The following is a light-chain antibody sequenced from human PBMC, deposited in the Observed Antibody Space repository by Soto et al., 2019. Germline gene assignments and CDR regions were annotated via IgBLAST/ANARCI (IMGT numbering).Light chain of an antibody. CDR3: QSYDSSLSVVV. V-gene: IGLV1-40*01. J-gene: IGLJ2*01. Sequence: QSVLTQPPSVSGAPGQRVTISCTGSSSNLGAGFCVQWYQQLPGTAPKLVIYDNTNRPSGVPDRFSGSRSGTSASLAITGLQTEDEADYYCQSYDSSLSVVVFGGGTKVTVL. CDR1: SSNLGAGFC. CDR2: DNT.